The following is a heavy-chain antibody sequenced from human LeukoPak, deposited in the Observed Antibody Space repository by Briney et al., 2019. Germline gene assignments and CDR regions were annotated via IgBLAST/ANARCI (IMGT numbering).Heavy chain of an antibody. J-gene: IGHJ4*02. CDR1: GFTFSSYV. V-gene: IGHV3-66*01. Sequence: GGSLRLSCAASGFTFSSYVMSWVRQAPGKGLEWVSVIFGGGSTYYADSVKGRFTISRDNSKNTLYLQMNSLRAEDTAVYYCARGGGSSIAARPDFDYWGQGTLVTVSS. D-gene: IGHD6-6*01. CDR2: IFGGGST. CDR3: ARGGGSSIAARPDFDY.